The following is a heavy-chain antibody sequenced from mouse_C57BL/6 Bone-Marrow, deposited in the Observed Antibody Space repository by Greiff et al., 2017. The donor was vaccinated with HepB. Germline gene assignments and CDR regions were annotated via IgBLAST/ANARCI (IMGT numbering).Heavy chain of an antibody. D-gene: IGHD1-1*01. Sequence: QVQLQQSGPELVKPGAPVKISCKASGYSFSSSWMNWVKLRPGKGLEWIGRIYPGDGDTNYNGNFKGKASLTADKSSSTAYMQLGSLPSEDSAVYFCARSPYYGGAFFDDWGTGTTVTVSS. V-gene: IGHV1-82*01. CDR1: GYSFSSSW. CDR2: IYPGDGDT. J-gene: IGHJ1*03. CDR3: ARSPYYGGAFFDD.